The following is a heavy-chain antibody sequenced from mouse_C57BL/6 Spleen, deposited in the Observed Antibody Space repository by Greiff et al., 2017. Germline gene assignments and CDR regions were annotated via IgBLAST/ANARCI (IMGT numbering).Heavy chain of an antibody. D-gene: IGHD2-3*01. CDR1: GFSLTSYG. CDR3: ARGDYDGYYEGYCDV. CDR2: IWSGGST. J-gene: IGHJ1*03. Sequence: VKLVESGPGLVQPSQSLSITCTVSGFSLTSYGVHWVRQSPGKGLEWLGVIWSGGSTDYNAAFISRLSISKDNSKSQVFFKMNSLQADDTAIYYCARGDYDGYYEGYCDVWGTGTTVTVAS. V-gene: IGHV2-2*01.